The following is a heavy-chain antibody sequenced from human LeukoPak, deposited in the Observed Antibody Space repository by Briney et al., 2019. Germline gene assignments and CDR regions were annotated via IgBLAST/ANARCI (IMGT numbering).Heavy chain of an antibody. D-gene: IGHD3-10*01. Sequence: PSETLSLTCTVSSGSISSGGYYWSWIRQHPGKGLEWIGYIYYSGSTYYNPSLKSRVTISVDTSKNQFSLKLSSVTAADTAVYYCARGGMVRGVDYWGQGTLVTVSS. CDR1: SGSISSGGYY. V-gene: IGHV4-31*03. CDR3: ARGGMVRGVDY. CDR2: IYYSGST. J-gene: IGHJ4*02.